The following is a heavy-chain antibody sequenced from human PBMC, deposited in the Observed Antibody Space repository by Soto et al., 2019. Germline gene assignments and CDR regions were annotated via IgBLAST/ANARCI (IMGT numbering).Heavy chain of an antibody. CDR3: ARQTGVFGHYFDY. CDR2: IYYNGNT. CDR1: GGSISSSSYY. D-gene: IGHD3-16*01. J-gene: IGHJ4*02. Sequence: QLRLQEAGPGLVKPSETLSLTCTVSGGSISSSSYYWGWIRQPPGKGPEWIGAIYYNGNTYYYPSPKSRVPMSVDTSKNQFSLKLSSATAAGTAMYYCARQTGVFGHYFDYWGQGTLVTVSS. V-gene: IGHV4-39*01.